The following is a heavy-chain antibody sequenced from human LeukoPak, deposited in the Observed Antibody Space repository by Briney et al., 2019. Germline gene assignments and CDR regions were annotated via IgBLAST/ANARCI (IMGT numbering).Heavy chain of an antibody. Sequence: GGSLRLSCAASGFTFSSYAMHWVRQAPGKGLEWVAVISYDGSNKYYADSVKGRFTISRDYSKNTLYLQMNSLRAEDTAVYYCARDYYDSSGYYSLSNWFDPWGQGTLVTVSS. CDR1: GFTFSSYA. CDR2: ISYDGSNK. J-gene: IGHJ5*02. V-gene: IGHV3-30-3*01. D-gene: IGHD3-22*01. CDR3: ARDYYDSSGYYSLSNWFDP.